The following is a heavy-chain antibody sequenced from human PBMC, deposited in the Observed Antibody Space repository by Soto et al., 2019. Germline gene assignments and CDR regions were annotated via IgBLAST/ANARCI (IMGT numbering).Heavy chain of an antibody. V-gene: IGHV3-30*18. J-gene: IGHJ4*02. Sequence: QVQLVESGGGVVQPGRSLRLSCAASGFTFSSYGMHWVRQAPGKGLEWVAVISYDGSNKYYADSVKGRFTISRDNSKNTLYLQMNSLRAEDTAVYYCAKDDGGGEAFDYWGQGTLVTVSS. CDR2: ISYDGSNK. CDR3: AKDDGGGEAFDY. CDR1: GFTFSSYG. D-gene: IGHD3-16*01.